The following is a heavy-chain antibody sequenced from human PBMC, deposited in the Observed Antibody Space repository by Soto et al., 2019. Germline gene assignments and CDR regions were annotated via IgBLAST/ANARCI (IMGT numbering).Heavy chain of an antibody. Sequence: EVQLAESGGGMVQPGGSLRLSCVASGFTFSSYDMHWVRQAPGKGLEYVSSISSNGGTIYYGNSVKGRFTISRDNSKNTRYLQMGSLRAEDMAVYYCVRRVSGNYDYWGQGTLVTVSS. CDR3: VRRVSGNYDY. V-gene: IGHV3-64*01. J-gene: IGHJ4*02. CDR2: ISSNGGTI. CDR1: GFTFSSYD. D-gene: IGHD1-7*01.